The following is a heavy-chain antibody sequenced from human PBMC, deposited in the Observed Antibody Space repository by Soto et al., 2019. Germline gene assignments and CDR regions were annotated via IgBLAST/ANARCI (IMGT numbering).Heavy chain of an antibody. CDR2: FYYNGNT. CDR3: ARLGGYYYDSSGTTSYFDY. V-gene: IGHV4-39*01. CDR1: GGSISSSSYC. J-gene: IGHJ4*02. D-gene: IGHD3-22*01. Sequence: SETLSLTCTVSGGSISSSSYCWRWIRQPPGKGLEWIAGFYYNGNTYYNPSLKSRVTISVDTSKNQFSLKLSSVTAADTAVYYCARLGGYYYDSSGTTSYFDYWGQGTLVTVSS.